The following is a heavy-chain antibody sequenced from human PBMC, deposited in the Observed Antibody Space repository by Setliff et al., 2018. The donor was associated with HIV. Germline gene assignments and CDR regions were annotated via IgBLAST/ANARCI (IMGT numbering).Heavy chain of an antibody. V-gene: IGHV4-39*01. CDR3: ASQGRSGWLWGGFVS. CDR2: IYYSGST. CDR1: GGSISSSSYY. D-gene: IGHD6-19*01. J-gene: IGHJ4*02. Sequence: LSLTCTVSGGSISSSSYYWIWVRQPPGEGLERIGNIYYSGSTYYNPSLKSRTTISVDTSQNQFSLKLTSVTAADTAVYYCASQGRSGWLWGGFVSWGQGTLVTVSS.